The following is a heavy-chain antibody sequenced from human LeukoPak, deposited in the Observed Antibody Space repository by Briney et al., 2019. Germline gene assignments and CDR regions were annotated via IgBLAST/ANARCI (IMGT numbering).Heavy chain of an antibody. CDR2: IYYSGST. D-gene: IGHD2/OR15-2a*01. J-gene: IGHJ6*02. CDR1: GGSISSSSYY. Sequence: SQTLSLTCTVSGGSISSSSYYWGWIRQPPGKGLEWIGSIYYSGSTYYNPSLKSRVTISVDTSKNQFSLKLSSVTAADTAVYYCARDDPNIADGMDVWGQGTTVTVSS. CDR3: ARDDPNIADGMDV. V-gene: IGHV4-39*07.